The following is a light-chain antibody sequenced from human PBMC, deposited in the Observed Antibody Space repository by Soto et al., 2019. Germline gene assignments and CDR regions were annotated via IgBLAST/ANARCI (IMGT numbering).Light chain of an antibody. Sequence: EIVLTQSPGTLSLSPGERATLSCRASQSVSNNYLTWYQQKPGQAPRLLIYGASSRSTGIPDRFSGSGSGTDFTITISRLEPEDVAVYYCQQYGSSPLMYTFGPGTKLEIK. V-gene: IGKV3-20*01. CDR3: QQYGSSPLMYT. CDR1: QSVSNNY. CDR2: GAS. J-gene: IGKJ2*01.